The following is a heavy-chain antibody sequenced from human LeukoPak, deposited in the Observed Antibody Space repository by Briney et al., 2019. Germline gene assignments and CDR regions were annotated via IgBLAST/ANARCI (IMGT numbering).Heavy chain of an antibody. CDR3: ARTSPYYYGSGIP. J-gene: IGHJ5*02. V-gene: IGHV4-34*01. D-gene: IGHD3-10*01. CDR1: GGSFSGYY. CDR2: INHSGST. Sequence: RPSETLSLTCAVYGGSFSGYYWSWIRQPPGKGLEWIGEINHSGSTNYNPSLKSRVTISVDTSKNQFSLKLSSVTAADTAVYYCARTSPYYYGSGIPWGQGTLVTVSS.